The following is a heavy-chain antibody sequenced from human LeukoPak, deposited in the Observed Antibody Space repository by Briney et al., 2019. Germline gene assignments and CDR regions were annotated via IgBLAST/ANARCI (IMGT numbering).Heavy chain of an antibody. CDR2: INHSGST. CDR1: GGSFSGYY. CDR3: ARVMDTAFDY. V-gene: IGHV4-34*01. D-gene: IGHD5-18*01. J-gene: IGHJ4*02. Sequence: KPSETLSLTCAVYGGSFSGYYWSWIRQPPGKGLEWIGEINHSGSTNYNPSLKSRVTISVDTSKNQFSLKLSSVTAADTAVYYCARVMDTAFDYWGQGTLVTVSS.